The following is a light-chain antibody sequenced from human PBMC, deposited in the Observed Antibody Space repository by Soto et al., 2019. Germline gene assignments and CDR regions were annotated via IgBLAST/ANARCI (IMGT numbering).Light chain of an antibody. CDR3: CSYAGSYTFDV. Sequence: QSALTQPPSASGSPGQSVTISCTGTSSDVGDNYVSWYQQHLGKAPKLIIYEVSQRPSGVPDRFSGSKSGNTASLTISGLQAEDEADYYCCSYAGSYTFDVFGTGTKVTV. J-gene: IGLJ1*01. V-gene: IGLV2-8*01. CDR1: SSDVGDNY. CDR2: EVS.